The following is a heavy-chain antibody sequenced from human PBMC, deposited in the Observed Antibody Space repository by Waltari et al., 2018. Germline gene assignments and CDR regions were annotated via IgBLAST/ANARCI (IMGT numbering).Heavy chain of an antibody. Sequence: QVQLQQWGAGLLKPSETLSLTCAVYGGSFSGYYWSWIRQPPGKGLEWIGEINHSGSTNYNPSLKSRVTISVDTSKNQFSLKLSSVTAADTAVYYCASRTPYYYYGMDVWGQGTTVTVSS. CDR1: GGSFSGYY. J-gene: IGHJ6*02. V-gene: IGHV4-34*01. CDR3: ASRTPYYYYGMDV. CDR2: INHSGST.